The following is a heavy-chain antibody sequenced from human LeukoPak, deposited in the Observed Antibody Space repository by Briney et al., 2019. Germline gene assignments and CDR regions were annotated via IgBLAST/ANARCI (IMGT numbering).Heavy chain of an antibody. Sequence: PGGSLRLSCAASGFTFSSYAMSWVRQAPGKGLEWVSTISGSGATTYYADSVKGRFTTSRDNSKNTLYLQMNSLRAEDTAVYYCAKGFGSGWPYYFDYWGQGTLVTVSS. CDR3: AKGFGSGWPYYFDY. D-gene: IGHD6-19*01. CDR2: ISGSGATT. V-gene: IGHV3-23*01. J-gene: IGHJ4*02. CDR1: GFTFSSYA.